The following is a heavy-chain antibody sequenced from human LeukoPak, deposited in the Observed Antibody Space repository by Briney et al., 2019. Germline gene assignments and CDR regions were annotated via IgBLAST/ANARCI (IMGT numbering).Heavy chain of an antibody. Sequence: GGSLRLSCAASGFTFSDYYMSWIRQAPGKGLEWVSYISISGSTIYYADSVKGRFTISRGNAKNSLYLQMNSLRAEDTALYYCAREGQTVTTLYNYMDVWGKGTTVTVSS. J-gene: IGHJ6*03. D-gene: IGHD4-11*01. CDR2: ISISGSTI. V-gene: IGHV3-11*01. CDR1: GFTFSDYY. CDR3: AREGQTVTTLYNYMDV.